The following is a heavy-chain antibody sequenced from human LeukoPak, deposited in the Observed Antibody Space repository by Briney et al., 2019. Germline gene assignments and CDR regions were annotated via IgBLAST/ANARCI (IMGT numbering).Heavy chain of an antibody. V-gene: IGHV1-18*01. Sequence: GPVKVSCKASGYTFTSYGIRWVRQAPGQGLEWMGWISAYNGNTNYAQKLQGRVTMTTDTSTSTAYMELRSLRSDDTAVYYCARSYYGGKRGWFDPWGQGTLVTVSS. J-gene: IGHJ5*02. CDR1: GYTFTSYG. CDR2: ISAYNGNT. D-gene: IGHD4-17*01. CDR3: ARSYYGGKRGWFDP.